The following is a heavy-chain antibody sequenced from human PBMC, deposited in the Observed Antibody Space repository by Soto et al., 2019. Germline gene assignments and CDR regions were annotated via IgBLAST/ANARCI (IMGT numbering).Heavy chain of an antibody. CDR3: TTGGGTGQGIYHFED. V-gene: IGHV3-74*01. CDR2: IKSDGTTT. D-gene: IGHD2-2*01. Sequence: EVQLVESGGGLVQPGGSLRLSCAASGFTFTSYWMHWVRQAPGKGLVWVSRIKSDGTTTTYADSVKGRFTISRDTAKNTVFLQMNRLRDEDTAVYYSTTGGGTGQGIYHFEDLGQGTRVTVSS. CDR1: GFTFTSYW. J-gene: IGHJ4*02.